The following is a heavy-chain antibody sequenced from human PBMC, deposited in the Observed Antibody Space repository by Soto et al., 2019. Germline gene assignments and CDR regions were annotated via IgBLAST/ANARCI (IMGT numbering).Heavy chain of an antibody. V-gene: IGHV1-69*12. Sequence: QVQLVQSGAEVKKPGSSVKVSCKASGGTFSTYTLYWVRQAPGQGLEWMGGISPGIDIRDYAQKFQGRVNIPADETPSPGYMQPSTPIPGDPAFYFWAGGMCFGGSCYLDVWGQGTLVTVSS. D-gene: IGHD2-15*01. CDR2: ISPGIDIR. CDR3: AGGMCFGGSCYLDV. J-gene: IGHJ4*02. CDR1: GGTFSTYT.